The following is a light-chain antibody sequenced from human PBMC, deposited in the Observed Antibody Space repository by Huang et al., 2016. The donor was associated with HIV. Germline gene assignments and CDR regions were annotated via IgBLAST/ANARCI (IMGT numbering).Light chain of an antibody. J-gene: IGKJ1*01. CDR3: HHYGTSSWT. CDR1: QSVISTF. V-gene: IGKV3-20*01. CDR2: GTS. Sequence: IVLTQSPGTLSLSPGERATLSCRASQSVISTFLGWYQQKPGQAPRLLIQGTSTRAPGIPDRFRGSGSGTGFTLTISGLESEDFAVYYCHHYGTSSWTFGQGTKVEIK.